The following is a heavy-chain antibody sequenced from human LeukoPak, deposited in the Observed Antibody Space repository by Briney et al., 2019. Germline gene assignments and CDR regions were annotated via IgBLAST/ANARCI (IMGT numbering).Heavy chain of an antibody. CDR3: ARRGVAARTFDY. CDR1: GDSISSSSYF. Sequence: SETLSLTCTVSGDSISSSSYFWGWIRQPPGKGLEWIGSIYYSGSTYYNPSLKSRVTISVDTSKNQFSLKLSSVTAADTAVYYCARRGVAARTFDYWGQGTLVTVSS. D-gene: IGHD6-6*01. J-gene: IGHJ4*02. V-gene: IGHV4-39*01. CDR2: IYYSGST.